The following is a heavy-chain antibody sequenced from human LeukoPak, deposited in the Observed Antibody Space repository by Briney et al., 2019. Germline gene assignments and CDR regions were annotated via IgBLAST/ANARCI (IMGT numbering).Heavy chain of an antibody. D-gene: IGHD3-10*01. J-gene: IGHJ6*03. CDR2: INHSGST. Sequence: SETLSLTCTVSGGSFSSYYWSWIRQPPGKGLEWIGEINHSGSTNYNPSLKSRVTISVDTSKNQFSLKLSSVTAADTAVYYCARGRGTMVRGVPYYYYMDVWGKGTTVTVSS. CDR3: ARGRGTMVRGVPYYYYMDV. V-gene: IGHV4-34*01. CDR1: GGSFSSYY.